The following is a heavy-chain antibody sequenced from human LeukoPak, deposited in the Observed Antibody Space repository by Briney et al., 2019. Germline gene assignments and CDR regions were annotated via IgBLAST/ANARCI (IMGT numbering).Heavy chain of an antibody. Sequence: GESLKISCQASGSSFTNYWIGWVRQMPGKGLEWMGIIYPGDSRTTYSPSLEAQVTISADKSISTAYLQWSRLKASGTAMYFCARATVVSTPKAAFDVWGRGTMVTVSS. V-gene: IGHV5-51*01. D-gene: IGHD4-23*01. CDR1: GSSFTNYW. CDR2: IYPGDSRT. CDR3: ARATVVSTPKAAFDV. J-gene: IGHJ3*01.